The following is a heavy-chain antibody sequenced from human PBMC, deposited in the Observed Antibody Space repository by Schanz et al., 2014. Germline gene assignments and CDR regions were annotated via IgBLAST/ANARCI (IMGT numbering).Heavy chain of an antibody. CDR1: GFNFRNYG. CDR2: ATFDGTKK. J-gene: IGHJ4*02. D-gene: IGHD3-10*01. V-gene: IGHV3-33*05. CDR3: ARGAVGDLHTDY. Sequence: QVQLVESGGGVVQPGRSLRLSCAASGFNFRNYGMHWVRQAPGKGLEWVAGATFDGTKKYYGDSVKGRFTISRDNTNNTLSLKMNSRRDEDTGLYYWARGAVGDLHTDYWGQGTLVTVSS.